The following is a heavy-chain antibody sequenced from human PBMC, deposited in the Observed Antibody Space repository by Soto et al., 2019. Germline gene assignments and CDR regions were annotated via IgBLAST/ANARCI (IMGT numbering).Heavy chain of an antibody. CDR3: AKDPSYYDILTGWYYYGMDV. CDR1: GGSISSYY. D-gene: IGHD3-9*01. V-gene: IGHV4-59*12. CDR2: IYYSGST. J-gene: IGHJ6*02. Sequence: SETLSLTCTVSGGSISSYYWSWIRQPPGKGLEWIGYIYYSGSTNYNPSLKSRVTISVDTSKNQFSLKLSSVTAADTAVYYCAKDPSYYDILTGWYYYGMDVWGQGTTVTVSS.